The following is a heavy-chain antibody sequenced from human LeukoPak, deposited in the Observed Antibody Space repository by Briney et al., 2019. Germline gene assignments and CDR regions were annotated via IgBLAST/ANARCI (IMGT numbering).Heavy chain of an antibody. V-gene: IGHV3-30*18. Sequence: PGRSLRLSCAASGFTFSSYGMHWVRQAPGKGLEWVAVISYDGSNKYYADSVKGRFTISRDNSKNTLYLQMNSLRAEDTAVYYCAKDLKVSPPLLLWFGELLVRESYFDYWGQGTLVTVSS. CDR1: GFTFSSYG. CDR3: AKDLKVSPPLLLWFGELLVRESYFDY. D-gene: IGHD3-10*01. CDR2: ISYDGSNK. J-gene: IGHJ4*02.